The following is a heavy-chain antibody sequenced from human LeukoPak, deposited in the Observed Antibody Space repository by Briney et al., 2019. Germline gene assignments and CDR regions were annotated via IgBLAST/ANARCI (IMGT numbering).Heavy chain of an antibody. CDR3: ARSRREGTGDSRYFDL. CDR1: GGSISSYY. Sequence: PSETLSLTCTVSGGSISSYYWCWIRQPPGKGLEWIGYIYYSGSTKYNPSLKSRVTISVDTSKNHFSLKLSSVTAADTAVYYCARSRREGTGDSRYFDLWGRGTLVTVSS. V-gene: IGHV4-59*12. CDR2: IYYSGST. J-gene: IGHJ2*01. D-gene: IGHD7-27*01.